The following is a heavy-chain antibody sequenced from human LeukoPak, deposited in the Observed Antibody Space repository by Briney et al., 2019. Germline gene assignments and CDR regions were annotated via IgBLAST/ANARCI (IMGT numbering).Heavy chain of an antibody. J-gene: IGHJ5*02. Sequence: SETLSLTCAVYGGSFSGYYWSWLRQPPGKGLEWIGEINHSGSTNYNPSLKSRVTISVDTSKNQFSLKLSSVTAADTAVYYCARAPRITMVRGVGDRGWFDPWGQGTLVTVSS. D-gene: IGHD3-10*01. CDR3: ARAPRITMVRGVGDRGWFDP. CDR2: INHSGST. CDR1: GGSFSGYY. V-gene: IGHV4-34*01.